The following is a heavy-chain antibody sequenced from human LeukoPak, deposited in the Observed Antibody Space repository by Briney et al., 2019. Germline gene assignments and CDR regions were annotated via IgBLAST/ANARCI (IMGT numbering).Heavy chain of an antibody. D-gene: IGHD4-11*01. Sequence: GGSLRLSYEASGFTFSSCGMHWVRQAPGKGLEWVAVIWSDATEKYYGDAVKGRFTISRDNSRNTLYLQMNSLRAEDTAVYYCAKDAQRGFDYSNSLENWGQGTLVTVSS. CDR3: AKDAQRGFDYSNSLEN. V-gene: IGHV3-33*06. CDR2: IWSDATEK. J-gene: IGHJ4*02. CDR1: GFTFSSCG.